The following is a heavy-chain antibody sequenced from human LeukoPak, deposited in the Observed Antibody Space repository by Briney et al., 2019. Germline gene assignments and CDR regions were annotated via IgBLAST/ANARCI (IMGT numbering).Heavy chain of an antibody. D-gene: IGHD5-24*01. V-gene: IGHV3-30-3*01. CDR2: ISYDGSNK. CDR1: GFTFSSYA. CDR3: AREFIGDGYKPDY. J-gene: IGHJ4*02. Sequence: PGGSLRLSCAASGFTFSSYAMHWVRQAPGKGLEWVAVISYDGSNKYYADSVKGRFTISRDNSKNTLYLQMNGLRAEDTAVYYCAREFIGDGYKPDYWGQGTLVTVSS.